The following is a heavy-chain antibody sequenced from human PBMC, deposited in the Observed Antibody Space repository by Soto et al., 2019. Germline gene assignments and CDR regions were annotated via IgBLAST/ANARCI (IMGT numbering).Heavy chain of an antibody. V-gene: IGHV4-59*01. D-gene: IGHD5-18*01. CDR3: ARLDYVDTTFDY. J-gene: IGHJ4*02. Sequence: SETLSLTCTVSGGSISSYYWSWIRQPPGKGLEWIGYIYFSGSTNYNPSLMSRVTISVDTSKNQFSLKLSSVTAADTAVNYCARLDYVDTTFDYWGQGTLVTVSS. CDR2: IYFSGST. CDR1: GGSISSYY.